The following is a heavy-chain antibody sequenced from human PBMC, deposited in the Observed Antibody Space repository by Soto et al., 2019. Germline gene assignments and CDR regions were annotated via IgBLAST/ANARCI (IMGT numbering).Heavy chain of an antibody. D-gene: IGHD3-10*01. J-gene: IGHJ4*02. Sequence: PGGSLRLSCAASGFTFSSYGMHWVRQAPGKGLEWVAVISYDGSNKYYADSVKGRFTISRDNSKNTLYLQMNSLRAEDTAVYYCAKDEYYYGSGSYYNPGYWGQGTLVTVSS. CDR1: GFTFSSYG. CDR3: AKDEYYYGSGSYYNPGY. V-gene: IGHV3-30*18. CDR2: ISYDGSNK.